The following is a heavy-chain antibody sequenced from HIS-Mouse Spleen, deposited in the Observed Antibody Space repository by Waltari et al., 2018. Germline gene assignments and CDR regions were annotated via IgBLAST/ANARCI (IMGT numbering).Heavy chain of an antibody. V-gene: IGHV1-2*02. CDR3: ARASNWGHFFDY. J-gene: IGHJ4*02. CDR2: INPNSGGT. D-gene: IGHD7-27*01. Sequence: QVQLVQSGAEVKKPGASVKVSCKASGYTFTGYYMHRCPQAPGQGLEWMGWINPNSGGTNYAQKFQGRVTMTRDTSISTAYMELSRLRSDDTAVYYCARASNWGHFFDYWGQGTLVTVSS. CDR1: GYTFTGYY.